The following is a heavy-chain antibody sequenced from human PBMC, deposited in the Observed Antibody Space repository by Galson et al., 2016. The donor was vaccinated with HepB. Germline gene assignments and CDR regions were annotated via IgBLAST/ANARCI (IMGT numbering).Heavy chain of an antibody. CDR1: GGSISSTNW. D-gene: IGHD6-13*01. CDR2: ISHSGST. V-gene: IGHV4-4*02. J-gene: IGHJ4*02. Sequence: TLSLTCAVSGGSISSTNWWSWVRQPPGKGLEWIGEISHSGSTNYNPSLKNRVIISVDKSKNQFSLRLSSVTAADTAVYYCARHGRTAAVEFDYWGQGTLGTVSS. CDR3: ARHGRTAAVEFDY.